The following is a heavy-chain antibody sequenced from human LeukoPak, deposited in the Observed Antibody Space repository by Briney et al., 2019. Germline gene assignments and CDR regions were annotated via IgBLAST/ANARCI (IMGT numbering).Heavy chain of an antibody. Sequence: HSGGSLRLSCAASGFTVSSNYMTWVRQAPGKGLEWVSVIYSGGNTYCADSVKGRFTISRDNSKNTLYLQMNSLRAEDTAMYYCARGSDLDYWGQGTLVTVSS. J-gene: IGHJ4*02. V-gene: IGHV3-53*01. CDR1: GFTVSSNY. CDR2: IYSGGNT. CDR3: ARGSDLDY.